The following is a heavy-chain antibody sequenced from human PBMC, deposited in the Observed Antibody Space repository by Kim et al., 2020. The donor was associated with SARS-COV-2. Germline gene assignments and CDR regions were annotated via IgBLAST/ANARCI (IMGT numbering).Heavy chain of an antibody. Sequence: GGSLRLSCAASGFSVSRQYMTWVRQAPGRGLEWVSVIYSNNNAYYADSVKGRFTISRDNTKNTVYLQMNSLRAEDTAVYYCARGDFIADPATGGPYWGQGTLVTVSS. CDR3: ARGDFIADPATGGPY. CDR2: IYSNNNA. J-gene: IGHJ4*02. CDR1: GFSVSRQY. V-gene: IGHV3-53*01. D-gene: IGHD2-15*01.